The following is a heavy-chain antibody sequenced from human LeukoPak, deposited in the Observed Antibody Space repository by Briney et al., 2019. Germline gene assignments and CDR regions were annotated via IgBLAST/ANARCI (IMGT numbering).Heavy chain of an antibody. J-gene: IGHJ4*02. Sequence: SETLSLTCTVSGGSISSSSYYWGWIRQPPGKGLEWIGSIYYSGSTYYNPSLKSRVTISVDTSKNQFSLKLSSVTAADTAVYYCASLGYGSGSYYNVAAGYWGQGTLVTVSS. D-gene: IGHD3-10*01. CDR3: ASLGYGSGSYYNVAAGY. CDR1: GGSISSSSYY. V-gene: IGHV4-39*01. CDR2: IYYSGST.